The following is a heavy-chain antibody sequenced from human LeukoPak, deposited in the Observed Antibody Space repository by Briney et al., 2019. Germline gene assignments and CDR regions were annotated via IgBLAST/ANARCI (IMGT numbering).Heavy chain of an antibody. Sequence: GGSLRLSCAASGFTVSSNYMSWVRQAPGKGLEWVSVIYSGGSTYYADSVKGRFTISRDNSKNTPYLQMNSLRAEDTALYYCARDISVEVTGILDFWGQGTQVTVSS. CDR1: GFTVSSNY. J-gene: IGHJ4*02. D-gene: IGHD2-21*02. CDR3: ARDISVEVTGILDF. V-gene: IGHV3-66*01. CDR2: IYSGGST.